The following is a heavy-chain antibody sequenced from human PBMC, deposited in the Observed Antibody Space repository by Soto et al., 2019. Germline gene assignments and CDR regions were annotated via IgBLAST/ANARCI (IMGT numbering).Heavy chain of an antibody. D-gene: IGHD6-13*01. CDR3: ARGGYSSTWSNLLDRSGLDV. CDR2: IVPLFRTT. CDR1: GGTFSSYA. V-gene: IGHV1-69*06. J-gene: IGHJ6*02. Sequence: QVQLVQSGAEAKKPGSSVKVSCKTSGGTFSSYAISWVRQAPGQGLEWMGGIVPLFRTTNYAQKFQGRVTITACTSTYTVYMELMGLRSADTAVYYCARGGYSSTWSNLLDRSGLDVWGQGTTVTVAS.